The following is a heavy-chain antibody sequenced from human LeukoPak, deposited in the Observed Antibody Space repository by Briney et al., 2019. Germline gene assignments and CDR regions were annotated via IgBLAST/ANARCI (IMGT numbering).Heavy chain of an antibody. Sequence: GGSLRLSCAASGFTFSSYSMNWVRQAPGKGLEWVSYISSSSSTIYYADSVKGRFTISRDNAKNSLYLQMNSLRAEDTAVYYCARGWLQSKIDYWGQGTLVTVSS. J-gene: IGHJ4*02. V-gene: IGHV3-48*01. D-gene: IGHD5-24*01. CDR2: ISSSSSTI. CDR1: GFTFSSYS. CDR3: ARGWLQSKIDY.